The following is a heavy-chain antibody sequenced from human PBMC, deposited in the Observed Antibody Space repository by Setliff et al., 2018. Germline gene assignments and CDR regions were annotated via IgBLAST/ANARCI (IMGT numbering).Heavy chain of an antibody. CDR3: ARDRGQVTVSNRYGFYYYGMDV. V-gene: IGHV3-74*01. CDR2: INKDGDGT. J-gene: IGHJ6*02. D-gene: IGHD3-16*02. Sequence: GASLKISCEASGFSFNNYWMYWVRQVPGKGLVWVSGINKDGDGTRYADSVRGRFTISRDNSKNTVYLRMNALRAEDTGLYYCARDRGQVTVSNRYGFYYYGMDVWGQGTTVTVSS. CDR1: GFSFNNYW.